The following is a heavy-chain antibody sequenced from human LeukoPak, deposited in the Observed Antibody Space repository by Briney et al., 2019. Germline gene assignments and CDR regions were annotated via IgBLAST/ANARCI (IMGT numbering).Heavy chain of an antibody. V-gene: IGHV1-18*01. CDR3: ARLVGATWLDY. Sequence: ASVKVSCKASGYTFTSYGISWVRQAPGQGLEWMGWISAYNGNTNYAQKFQGRVTMTRDTSISTAYMELSRLRSDDTAVYYCARLVGATWLDYWGQGTLVTVSS. CDR1: GYTFTSYG. J-gene: IGHJ4*02. D-gene: IGHD1-26*01. CDR2: ISAYNGNT.